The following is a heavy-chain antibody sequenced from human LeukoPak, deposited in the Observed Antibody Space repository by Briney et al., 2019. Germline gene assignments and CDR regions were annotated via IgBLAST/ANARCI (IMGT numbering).Heavy chain of an antibody. J-gene: IGHJ2*01. D-gene: IGHD3-10*01. V-gene: IGHV4-4*07. CDR1: HGSVRSFY. CDR3: ARDLWVGELKPFWYFDL. Sequence: SETLSLTCTVSHGSVRSFYWSWIRQSAGKGLEWIGRIYVDGSAKYNPSLKSRVTMSVDTSKSHFSLKLNSVTAADTAIYYCARDLWVGELKPFWYFDLWGRGTLVTVSS. CDR2: IYVDGSA.